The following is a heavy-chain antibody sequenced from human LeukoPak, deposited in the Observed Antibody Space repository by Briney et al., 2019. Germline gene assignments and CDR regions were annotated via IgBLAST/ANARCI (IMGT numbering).Heavy chain of an antibody. CDR3: ARVRDYDILTGYWDP. J-gene: IGHJ5*02. Sequence: SETLSLTCTVSGGSISSGDYYWGWIRLPPGKGLEWIGSIYYSGSTYYNPSLKSRVTISVDTSKNQFSLKLSSVTAADTAVYYCARVRDYDILTGYWDPWGQGTLVTVSS. CDR1: GGSISSGDYY. D-gene: IGHD3-9*01. V-gene: IGHV4-39*07. CDR2: IYYSGST.